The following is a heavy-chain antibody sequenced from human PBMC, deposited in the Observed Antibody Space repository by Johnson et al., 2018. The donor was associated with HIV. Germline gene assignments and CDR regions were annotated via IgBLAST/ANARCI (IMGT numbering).Heavy chain of an antibody. J-gene: IGHJ3*02. CDR1: GFTVSSNY. CDR2: IYSAGYT. CDR3: AKDHYSSGWYGAFDI. D-gene: IGHD6-19*01. V-gene: IGHV3-66*02. Sequence: VQLVESGGGLVQPGGSLRLSCAASGFTVSSNYMSWVRQAPGKGLEWVSVIYSAGYTYYADSVKGRFTISRDNSKNMLFLQINSLRAEDTAVYYCAKDHYSSGWYGAFDIWGQGTMVTVSS.